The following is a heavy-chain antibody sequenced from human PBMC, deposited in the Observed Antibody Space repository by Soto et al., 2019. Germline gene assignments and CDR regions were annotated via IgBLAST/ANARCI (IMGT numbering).Heavy chain of an antibody. CDR3: AREEGIVVVPAAIEPYYFDY. J-gene: IGHJ4*02. V-gene: IGHV3-7*01. CDR1: GFTFSSYW. Sequence: EVQLVESGGGLVQPGGSLRLSCAASGFTFSSYWMSWVRQAPGKGLEWVANIKQDGSEKYYVDSVKGRFTISRDNAKNSLYLQMSSLRAEDTAVYYCAREEGIVVVPAAIEPYYFDYWGQGTLVTVSS. CDR2: IKQDGSEK. D-gene: IGHD2-2*02.